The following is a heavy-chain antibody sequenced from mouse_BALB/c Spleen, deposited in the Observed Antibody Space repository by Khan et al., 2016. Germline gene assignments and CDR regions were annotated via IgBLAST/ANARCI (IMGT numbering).Heavy chain of an antibody. CDR1: GYTFTTYW. CDR3: ARGNSYYDYDY. CDR2: IYPGDGDT. D-gene: IGHD2-4*01. Sequence: QVQLQQPGAELARPGASVKLSCKASGYTFTTYWMQRVKQRPGQGLEWIGAIYPGDGDTRYTQKFKGKATLTADKSSSTAYMQLSSLASEDSAVYYCARGNSYYDYDYWGQGTTLTVSS. J-gene: IGHJ2*01. V-gene: IGHV1-87*01.